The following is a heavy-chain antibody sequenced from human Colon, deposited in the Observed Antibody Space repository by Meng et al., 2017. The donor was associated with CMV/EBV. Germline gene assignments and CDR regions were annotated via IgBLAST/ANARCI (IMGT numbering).Heavy chain of an antibody. D-gene: IGHD4-23*01. CDR3: ARSLNTVAGAVVPYYFDK. CDR1: GFPVSYSYY. V-gene: IGHV4-38-2*02. J-gene: IGHJ4*02. Sequence: SETLSLTCTVSGFPVSYSYYWGWIRQPPGKGLEWIGNIYHSGSTYYSPSLKSRVTISVDTSKNQFSLKLNSVTAADTAVYYCARSLNTVAGAVVPYYFDKWGQGTLVTVSS. CDR2: IYHSGST.